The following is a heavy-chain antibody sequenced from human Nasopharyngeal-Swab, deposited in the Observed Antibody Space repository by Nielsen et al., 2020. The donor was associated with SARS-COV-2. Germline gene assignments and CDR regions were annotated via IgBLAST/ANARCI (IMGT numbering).Heavy chain of an antibody. D-gene: IGHD6-19*01. CDR2: ISAYNGNT. CDR1: GYTFTSYG. V-gene: IGHV1-18*04. Sequence: ASVKVSCKASGYTFTSYGISWVRQAPGQGLEWMGWISAYNGNTNYAQKLQGRVTMTTDTSTSTAYMELRSLRSDDTAVYYCARERSIAVAGTEGPLGYWGQGTLVTVSS. J-gene: IGHJ4*02. CDR3: ARERSIAVAGTEGPLGY.